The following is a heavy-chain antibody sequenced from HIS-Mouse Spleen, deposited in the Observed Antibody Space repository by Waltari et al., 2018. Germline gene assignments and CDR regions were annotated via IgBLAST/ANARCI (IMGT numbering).Heavy chain of an antibody. J-gene: IGHJ3*02. Sequence: QVQLVQSGAEVKKPGSSVKVSCKASGGTFSSYAISWVRQAPGQGLEWMGRIIPNLGIANDAQKFQGRVTITADKSTSTAYMELSSLRSEDTAVYYCARDSDSSIAARPAFDIWGQGTMVTVSS. CDR2: IIPNLGIA. CDR1: GGTFSSYA. CDR3: ARDSDSSIAARPAFDI. D-gene: IGHD6-6*01. V-gene: IGHV1-69*04.